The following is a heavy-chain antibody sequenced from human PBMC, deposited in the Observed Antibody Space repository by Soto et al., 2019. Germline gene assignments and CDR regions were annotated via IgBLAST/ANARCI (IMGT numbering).Heavy chain of an antibody. D-gene: IGHD1-7*01. CDR3: AKDRWNYDYFDF. CDR2: ISGSGEST. V-gene: IGHV3-23*01. Sequence: LRLSCAASGFTFSSCAMNWVRQAPGKGLEWVSTISGSGESTYYADSVKGRFTISRDNSKSTLYLQMNSLRAEDTAVYYCAKDRWNYDYFDFWGQGTLVTVSS. J-gene: IGHJ4*02. CDR1: GFTFSSCA.